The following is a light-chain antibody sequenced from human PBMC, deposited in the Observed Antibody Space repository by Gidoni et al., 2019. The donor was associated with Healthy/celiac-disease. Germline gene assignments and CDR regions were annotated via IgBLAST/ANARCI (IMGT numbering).Light chain of an antibody. J-gene: IGKJ1*01. CDR2: WGS. Sequence: PVTPCEPASNTASSSHSLMQSNGYNYLDWYLQKPGQAPRLLIYWGSSRASGVPDRFSGSGSGTDFTLKISRVEAEDVGVYYCKQDVQTPTFGQGTKVEIK. CDR3: KQDVQTPT. CDR1: HSLMQSNGYNY. V-gene: IGKV2-28*01.